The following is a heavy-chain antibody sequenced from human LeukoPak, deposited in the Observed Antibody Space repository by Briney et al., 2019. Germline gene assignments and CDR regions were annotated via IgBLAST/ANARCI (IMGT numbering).Heavy chain of an antibody. CDR2: IHYSGNT. Sequence: SETLSLTCSVSGGSISNYYWSWIRQPPGKGLEWVAYIHYSGNTNYNPSLKSRVIISVDTSENQFSLKLASVTAADTAVYYCARVDDTSGYFYKFDYWGQGTLVTVSS. D-gene: IGHD3-22*01. CDR1: GGSISNYY. V-gene: IGHV4-59*01. J-gene: IGHJ4*02. CDR3: ARVDDTSGYFYKFDY.